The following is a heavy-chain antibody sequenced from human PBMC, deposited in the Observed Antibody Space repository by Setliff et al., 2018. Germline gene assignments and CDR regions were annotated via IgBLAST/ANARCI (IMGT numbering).Heavy chain of an antibody. Sequence: SETLSLTCAVYGGSFSGYYWNWIRQPPGKGLEWIGYIYYSGSTYYNPSLKSRVTISVDTSKNQFSLKLSSVTAADTAVYYCARVPRFTDTRNAFDIWGQGTMVTVSS. CDR3: ARVPRFTDTRNAFDI. D-gene: IGHD5-18*01. J-gene: IGHJ3*02. CDR1: GGSFSGYY. CDR2: IYYSGST. V-gene: IGHV4-34*09.